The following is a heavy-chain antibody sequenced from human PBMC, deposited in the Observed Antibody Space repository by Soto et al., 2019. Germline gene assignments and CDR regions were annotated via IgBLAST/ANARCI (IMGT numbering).Heavy chain of an antibody. D-gene: IGHD5-18*01. CDR2: IAVGSGNT. V-gene: IGHV1-58*01. CDR3: ARTTVDAAMVFDY. Sequence: SVKVSCKASGFTFTSSAVQWVRQARGQRLEWIGWIAVGSGNTYYAQKFQERVTITRDMSTRTAYMELSSLRSEDTAVYYCARTTVDAAMVFDYWGQGTLVTVSS. CDR1: GFTFTSSA. J-gene: IGHJ4*02.